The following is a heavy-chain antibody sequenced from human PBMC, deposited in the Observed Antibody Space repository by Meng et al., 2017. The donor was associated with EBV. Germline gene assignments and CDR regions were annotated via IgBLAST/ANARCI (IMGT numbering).Heavy chain of an antibody. CDR1: GGTFSSYA. CDR2: IIPIFGTA. V-gene: IGHV1-69*06. Sequence: QGQPVEFGAEVKKPGASVKVSCKASGGTFSSYAISWVRQAPGQGLEWMGGIIPIFGTANYAQKFQGRVTITADKSTSTAYMELSSLRSEDTAVYYCARAEIAAAGRLDYWGQGTLVTVSS. CDR3: ARAEIAAAGRLDY. D-gene: IGHD6-13*01. J-gene: IGHJ4*02.